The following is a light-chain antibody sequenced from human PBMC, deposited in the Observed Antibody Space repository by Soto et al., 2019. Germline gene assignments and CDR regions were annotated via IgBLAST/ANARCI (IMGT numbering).Light chain of an antibody. CDR1: SSDVGGYNY. J-gene: IGLJ1*01. Sequence: QSALTQPRSVSGSPGQSVTISCTGTSSDVGGYNYVSWYQHHPGKAPKLMIYDVSERPSGVPDRFSGSKSGNTASLTISGLQAEDEADYYCCSYGGSYALYVFGTGTKAPS. V-gene: IGLV2-11*01. CDR2: DVS. CDR3: CSYGGSYALYV.